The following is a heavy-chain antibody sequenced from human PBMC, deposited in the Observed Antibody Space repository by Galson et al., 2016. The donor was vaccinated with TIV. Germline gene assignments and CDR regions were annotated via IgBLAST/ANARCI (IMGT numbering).Heavy chain of an antibody. D-gene: IGHD2-8*01. CDR2: ITSKTYGATT. CDR1: GFTFGHYA. CDR3: TRTVMGSTRNAFDI. Sequence: SLRLSCAASGFTFGHYAVNWFRQAPGKGPEWVGFITSKTYGATTEYAASVKGRFTISRDDSRNIAYLQMNSLKTEDTAVYYCTRTVMGSTRNAFDIWGQGTVVTVSS. V-gene: IGHV3-49*03. J-gene: IGHJ3*02.